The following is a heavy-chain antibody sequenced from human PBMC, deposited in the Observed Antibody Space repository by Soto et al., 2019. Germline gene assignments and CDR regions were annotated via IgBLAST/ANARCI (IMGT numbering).Heavy chain of an antibody. J-gene: IGHJ5*02. Sequence: GESLKISCKGSGYSFTSYWIGWVRQMPGKGLEWMGIIYPGDSDTRYSPSFQGQVTISADKSISTAYLQWSSLKASDTAMYYCARGLGTAMVRNWFDPWGQGTLVTVSS. CDR2: IYPGDSDT. CDR3: ARGLGTAMVRNWFDP. D-gene: IGHD5-18*01. CDR1: GYSFTSYW. V-gene: IGHV5-51*01.